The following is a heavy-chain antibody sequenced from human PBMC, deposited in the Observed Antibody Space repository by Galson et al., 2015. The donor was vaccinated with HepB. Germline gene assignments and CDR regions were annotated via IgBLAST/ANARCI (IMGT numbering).Heavy chain of an antibody. CDR2: ITWDGSMT. J-gene: IGHJ4*02. D-gene: IGHD3-22*01. V-gene: IGHV3-43*01. CDR3: AKDLGMLSGYYAIDY. Sequence: SLRLSCAASGFSFDDHTMHWVRQAPEKGLEWVSLITWDGSMTYYAESVKGRFAISRDNNRNSLYLQMDSLRTEDTALYYCAKDLGMLSGYYAIDYWGQGTLVTVSS. CDR1: GFSFDDHT.